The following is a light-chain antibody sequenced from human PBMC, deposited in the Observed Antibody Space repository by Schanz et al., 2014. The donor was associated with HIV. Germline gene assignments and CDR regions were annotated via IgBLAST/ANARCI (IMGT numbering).Light chain of an antibody. CDR1: QSVSSSY. J-gene: IGKJ4*01. V-gene: IGKV3-20*01. Sequence: EIVLAQSPGTLSLSPGERATLSCRASQSVSSSYLAWYQEKPGQVPRLLIYGASSRASGIPDRFSGSGSGTDFTLTISSLQSEDVAVYYCQQYNNWPPELTFGGGTKVEIK. CDR2: GAS. CDR3: QQYNNWPPELT.